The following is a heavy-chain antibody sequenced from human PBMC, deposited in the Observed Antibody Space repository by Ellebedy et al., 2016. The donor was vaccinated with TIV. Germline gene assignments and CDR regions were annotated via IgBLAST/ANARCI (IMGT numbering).Heavy chain of an antibody. CDR2: ISDDGSNS. D-gene: IGHD2-15*01. V-gene: IGHV3-30*03. CDR3: ARRGAVPGTLDN. CDR1: GFTFSTSG. Sequence: GGSLRLSXAASGFTFSTSGMHWVRQAPGKGLEWVAVISDDGSNSYYRDSVKGRFTISRDNSKNTQYLQMNSLRGDDTAVYYCARRGAVPGTLDNWGQGTLVTVSS. J-gene: IGHJ4*02.